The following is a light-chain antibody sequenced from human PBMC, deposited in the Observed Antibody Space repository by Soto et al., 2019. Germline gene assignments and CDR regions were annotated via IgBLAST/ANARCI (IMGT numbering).Light chain of an antibody. CDR3: QSYDSSLSGSV. V-gene: IGLV1-40*01. CDR2: GNS. J-gene: IGLJ2*01. CDR1: SSNIGAGYD. Sequence: QSVLTQPPSVSGATGQRVTISCTGGSSNIGAGYDVHWYQQLPGTAPKLLIYGNSNRPSGVPDRFSGSKSGTSASLAITGLQAEDEVDYYCQSYDSSLSGSVFGGGTKLTVL.